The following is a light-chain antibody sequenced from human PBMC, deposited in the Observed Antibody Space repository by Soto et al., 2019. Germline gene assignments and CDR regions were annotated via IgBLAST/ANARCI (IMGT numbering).Light chain of an antibody. J-gene: IGLJ2*01. Sequence: QPVLTQPPSVSGAPGQRVTISCTGSSSNIGAGYDVHWYQQLPGTAPKLLIYGNSNRRSGVPDRFSGSKSGTSASLAITGLQAEDEADYYCQSYDSSLSVVVFGGGTKVTVL. CDR2: GNS. CDR3: QSYDSSLSVVV. V-gene: IGLV1-40*01. CDR1: SSNIGAGYD.